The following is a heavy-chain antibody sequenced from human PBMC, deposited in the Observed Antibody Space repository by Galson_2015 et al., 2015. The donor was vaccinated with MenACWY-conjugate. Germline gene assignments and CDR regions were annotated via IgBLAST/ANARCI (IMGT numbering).Heavy chain of an antibody. D-gene: IGHD5/OR15-5a*01. CDR2: INNDGTTT. J-gene: IGHJ4*02. Sequence: SLRLSCAASGFTFSSFWMFWVRQVPGKGLVWVSHINNDGTTTNYADSVKGRFTISRDNARDTVFLRMNSLTAEDRAVYYCARGGFYETLDSWGQGTLVAVSS. CDR3: ARGGFYETLDS. CDR1: GFTFSSFW. V-gene: IGHV3-74*01.